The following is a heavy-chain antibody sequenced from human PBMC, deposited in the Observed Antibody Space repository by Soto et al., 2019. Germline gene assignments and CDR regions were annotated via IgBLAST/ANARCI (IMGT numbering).Heavy chain of an antibody. CDR2: IIPLFATT. Sequence: QVQLVQSGAEVKNPGSSVKVSCKTSGGTFSNYGISWVRQAPGQGLEWMGGIIPLFATTNYAQKFQGRVTISADESTSTAYMEVSSLRSEDTAMFYCARGRRKYYDSGSYFAVHDAFDIWGQGTMVIVSS. CDR1: GGTFSNYG. D-gene: IGHD3-22*01. CDR3: ARGRRKYYDSGSYFAVHDAFDI. J-gene: IGHJ3*02. V-gene: IGHV1-69*01.